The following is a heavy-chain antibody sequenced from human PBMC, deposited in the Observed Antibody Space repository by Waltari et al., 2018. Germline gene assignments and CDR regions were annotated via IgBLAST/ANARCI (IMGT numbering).Heavy chain of an antibody. V-gene: IGHV4-59*01. CDR3: ARDREHSYGKYFDY. Sequence: QVHLQESGPGLVKSSETLSLTCTVSGGSISTYYWSWIRQPPGKGLEWIGYFYNSGSTNYNPSLKSRVTMSVDTSKNLFSLKLSSVTAADTAVYYCARDREHSYGKYFDYWGQGILVTVSS. CDR2: FYNSGST. J-gene: IGHJ4*02. CDR1: GGSISTYY. D-gene: IGHD5-18*01.